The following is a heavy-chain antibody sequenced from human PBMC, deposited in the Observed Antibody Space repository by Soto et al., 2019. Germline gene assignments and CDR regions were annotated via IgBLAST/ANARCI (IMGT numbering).Heavy chain of an antibody. CDR3: ARGGYSYGRYYYYYYGMDV. Sequence: SETLSLTCAVSGYSISSGYYWGWIRQPPGKGLEWIGSIYHSGSTYYNPSLKSRVAISVDTSKNQFSLKLSSVTAADTAVYYCARGGYSYGRYYYYYYGMDVWGQGTTVTVSS. CDR2: IYHSGST. V-gene: IGHV4-38-2*01. J-gene: IGHJ6*02. CDR1: GYSISSGYY. D-gene: IGHD5-18*01.